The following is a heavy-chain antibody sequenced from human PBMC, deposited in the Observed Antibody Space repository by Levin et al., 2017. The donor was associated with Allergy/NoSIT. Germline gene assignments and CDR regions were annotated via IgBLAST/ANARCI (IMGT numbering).Heavy chain of an antibody. V-gene: IGHV1-8*01. D-gene: IGHD6-19*01. Sequence: ASVKVSCKASGYTFTSYDINWVRQATGQGLEWMGWMNPNSGNIGYAQKFQGRVTMTRNTSISTAYMELSSLRSEDTAVYYCASHSSGWYTWYFDLWGRGTLVTVSS. J-gene: IGHJ2*01. CDR2: MNPNSGNI. CDR3: ASHSSGWYTWYFDL. CDR1: GYTFTSYD.